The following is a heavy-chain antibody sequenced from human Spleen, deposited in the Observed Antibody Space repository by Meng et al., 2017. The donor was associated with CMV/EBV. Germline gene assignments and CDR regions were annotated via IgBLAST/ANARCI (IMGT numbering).Heavy chain of an antibody. CDR2: ISASGGST. Sequence: GGSLRLSCAASGFNVSSNYMSWVRQAPGKVLEWVLVISASGGSTYYADSVKGRFTISRDDSKNTLYLQMNTLRAEDTAVYYCAKRAYDRGGAHPIWGQGTMVTVSS. CDR3: AKRAYDRGGAHPI. CDR1: GFNVSSNY. J-gene: IGHJ3*02. D-gene: IGHD3-22*01. V-gene: IGHV3-23*01.